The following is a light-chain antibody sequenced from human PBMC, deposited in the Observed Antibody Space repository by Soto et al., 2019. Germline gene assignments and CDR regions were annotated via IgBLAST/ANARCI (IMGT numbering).Light chain of an antibody. CDR3: QQRSNWPPIT. J-gene: IGKJ5*01. CDR1: QSVSSN. CDR2: GAS. Sequence: EIVLAQSPGTLSLSPGERATLSCRSSQSVSSNLAWYQQKPGQAPRLLIYGASSRATGIPDRFSGSGSGTDFTLTISRLEPEDAAVYYCQQRSNWPPITFGQGTRLEI. V-gene: IGKV3D-20*02.